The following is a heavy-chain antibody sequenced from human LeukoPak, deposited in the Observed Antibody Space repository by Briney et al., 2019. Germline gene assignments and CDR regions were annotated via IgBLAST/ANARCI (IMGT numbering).Heavy chain of an antibody. D-gene: IGHD3-22*01. V-gene: IGHV7-4-1*02. CDR2: INANTGNP. J-gene: IGHJ3*02. Sequence: ASVKVSCKASGYTFTSYSMNWVRQAPGQGLESMGWINANTGNPTYAQGFTGRFVFSLDTSVSTAYLQISSLKAEDTAVYYCARVVDYYDSSGPRGWDAFDIWGQGTMVTVSS. CDR3: ARVVDYYDSSGPRGWDAFDI. CDR1: GYTFTSYS.